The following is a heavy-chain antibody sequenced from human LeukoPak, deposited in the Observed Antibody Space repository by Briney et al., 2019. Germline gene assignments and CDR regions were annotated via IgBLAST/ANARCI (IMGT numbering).Heavy chain of an antibody. D-gene: IGHD1-26*01. J-gene: IGHJ4*02. CDR3: ARGDNIVGAAYYFDY. V-gene: IGHV1-2*02. CDR1: GYTFTGYY. Sequence: ASVKVSCKASGYTFTGYYMHWVRQAPGQGLEWMGWINPNSGGTNYAQKFQGRVTITADESTSTAYIELSSLRSEDTAVYYCARGDNIVGAAYYFDYWGQGTLVTVSS. CDR2: INPNSGGT.